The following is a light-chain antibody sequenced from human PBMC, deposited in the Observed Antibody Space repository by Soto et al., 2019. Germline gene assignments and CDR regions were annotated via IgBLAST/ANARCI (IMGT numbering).Light chain of an antibody. CDR3: MQSTQLPPT. Sequence: DVVMTQTPLSLSVTPGQPASISCKSSQSLLHITGETFLFWYLQKPGQSPQLLIYEVSTRVSGLPDRFSGSGSGTDFTLEISRVETDDVGIYYSMQSTQLPPTFGQGTRLEIK. CDR2: EVS. J-gene: IGKJ5*01. CDR1: QSLLHITGETF. V-gene: IGKV2D-29*02.